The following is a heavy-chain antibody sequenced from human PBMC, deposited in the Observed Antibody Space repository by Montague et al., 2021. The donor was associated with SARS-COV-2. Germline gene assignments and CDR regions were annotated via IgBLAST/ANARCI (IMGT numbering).Heavy chain of an antibody. J-gene: IGHJ5*02. CDR1: GYSISSGYY. CDR2: IYHSGST. V-gene: IGHV4-38-2*02. D-gene: IGHD2-15*01. CDR3: ARERRYCSGGSCYSGWFDP. Sequence: SETLSLTCTVSGYSISSGYYWGWIRQPPGKGLEWIGSIYHSGSTYYNPSLKSRVTISVDTSKNQFSLKLSSVTAADTAVYYCARERRYCSGGSCYSGWFDPWGPGTLVTVSS.